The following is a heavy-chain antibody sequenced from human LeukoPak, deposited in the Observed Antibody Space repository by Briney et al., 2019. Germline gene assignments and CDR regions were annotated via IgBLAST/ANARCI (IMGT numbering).Heavy chain of an antibody. J-gene: IGHJ4*02. V-gene: IGHV5-51*01. D-gene: IGHD3-3*01. Sequence: GESLKISCKGSGYSFSIYWIGWVRQMPGKGLGWMGIIYPGDSATRYSPSFQGQVTISADKSISTAYLQWSSLKASDTAMYYCARSRSGSDFDYWGQGTLVTVSS. CDR1: GYSFSIYW. CDR3: ARSRSGSDFDY. CDR2: IYPGDSAT.